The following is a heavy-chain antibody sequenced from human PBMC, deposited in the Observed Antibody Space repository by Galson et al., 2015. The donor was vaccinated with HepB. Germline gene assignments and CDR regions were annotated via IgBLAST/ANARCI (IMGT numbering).Heavy chain of an antibody. CDR2: ISSNGGST. Sequence: SLRLSCAASGFTFSSYAMHWVRQAPGKGLEYVSAISSNGGSTYYADSVKGRFTISSDNSKNTLYLQMSSLRAEDTAVYYCVKDRVAAAGYFDYWGQGTLVTVSS. D-gene: IGHD6-13*01. CDR1: GFTFSSYA. CDR3: VKDRVAAAGYFDY. J-gene: IGHJ4*02. V-gene: IGHV3-64D*06.